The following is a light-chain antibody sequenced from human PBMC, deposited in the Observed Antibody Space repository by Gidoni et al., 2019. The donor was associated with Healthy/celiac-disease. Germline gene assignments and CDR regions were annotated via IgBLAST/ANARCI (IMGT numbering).Light chain of an antibody. Sequence: DIKMTQSPSSLSASVGDRVTITCQASQSISSYLNWYQQKPGKAPKLLIYAASSLQSGVPSRFSGSGSGTDFTLTISSLQPEDFATYYCQQSYSTPWTFGQGTKVEIK. CDR1: QSISSY. V-gene: IGKV1-39*01. CDR2: AAS. J-gene: IGKJ1*01. CDR3: QQSYSTPWT.